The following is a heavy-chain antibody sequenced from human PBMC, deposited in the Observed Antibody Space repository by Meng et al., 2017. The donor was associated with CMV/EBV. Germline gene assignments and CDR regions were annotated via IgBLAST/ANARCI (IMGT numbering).Heavy chain of an antibody. CDR2: IRNKANNSTT. CDR3: ARVWRGRWFAP. Sequence: AASGLTFTVHCMDWVRLAPGKGLEWVGRIRNKANNSTTEYAASVKGRFTISRDDSKNSVYLQMNSLKTEDTAVYYCARVWRGRWFAPWGQGTLVTVSS. D-gene: IGHD2-21*01. J-gene: IGHJ5*02. V-gene: IGHV3-72*01. CDR1: GLTFTVHC.